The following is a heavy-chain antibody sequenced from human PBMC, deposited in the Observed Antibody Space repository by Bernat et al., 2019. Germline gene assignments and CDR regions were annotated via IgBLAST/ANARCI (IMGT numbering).Heavy chain of an antibody. CDR2: VSYDGNNR. Sequence: QVQLVESGGGVVQPGRSLRLSCAASGFTFSSYVLHWVRQAPDKVLEWVAVVSYDGNNRYYSHSVRGRFSVSRDNSKNTLYLQMNSLRAEDTAVYYCATEGAPMTTASAFDIWGQGTVVTVSS. V-gene: IGHV3-30*01. D-gene: IGHD4-11*01. J-gene: IGHJ3*02. CDR1: GFTFSSYV. CDR3: ATEGAPMTTASAFDI.